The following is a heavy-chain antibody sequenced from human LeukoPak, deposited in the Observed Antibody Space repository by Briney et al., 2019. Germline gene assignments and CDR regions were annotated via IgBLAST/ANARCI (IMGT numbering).Heavy chain of an antibody. V-gene: IGHV1-18*01. J-gene: IGHJ4*02. D-gene: IGHD3-16*01. CDR3: ARGIYGDY. CDR1: GYTFTTYG. Sequence: GASVKVSCKTSGYTFTTYGISWVRQAPGQGLEWVGWISSLNGNTDCAQNLQGRVAMTTDTSTSTAYMERTSLRSDDTAVYYCARGIYGDYWGQGTLVTVSS. CDR2: ISSLNGNT.